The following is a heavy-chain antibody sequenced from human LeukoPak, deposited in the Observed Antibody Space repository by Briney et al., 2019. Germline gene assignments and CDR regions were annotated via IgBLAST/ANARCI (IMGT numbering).Heavy chain of an antibody. CDR3: VRGLLGPDY. J-gene: IGHJ4*02. CDR1: GFTFSSYW. D-gene: IGHD7-27*01. Sequence: GGSLRLSCAASGFTFSSYWMHWVRQAPGKGLMWVSRINNDGSGTVYADSVEGRFIISRDNAKNTLYLQMNSLRADDTAVYYCVRGLLGPDYWGQGTQVTVSS. V-gene: IGHV3-74*01. CDR2: INNDGSGT.